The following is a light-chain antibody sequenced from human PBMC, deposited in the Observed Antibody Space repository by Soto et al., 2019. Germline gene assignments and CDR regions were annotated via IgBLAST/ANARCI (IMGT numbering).Light chain of an antibody. Sequence: DVHMTQSPSSLSASVGDTITITCRASQNVRSYLNWYQQKSGKAPKLLIYESTNLESGVPSRFSGDGFGTDFTLTISSLHPDDFAIYYCQQSFFAPPTFDRGTTVEI. J-gene: IGKJ1*01. CDR2: EST. V-gene: IGKV1-39*01. CDR3: QQSFFAPPT. CDR1: QNVRSY.